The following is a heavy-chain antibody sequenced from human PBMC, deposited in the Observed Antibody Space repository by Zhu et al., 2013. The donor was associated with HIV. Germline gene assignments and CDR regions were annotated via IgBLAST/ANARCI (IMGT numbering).Heavy chain of an antibody. V-gene: IGHV3-23*01. Sequence: VQLLQSGGGLVQPGGSLRLSCEASGFTFSSYTMSWVRQAPGKGLEWISAIGNSGSNTHYTDSVKGRFTISRDNSKNTLYLQMNSLRAEDTAVYYCAPKTSYYGSGSYSAAWGQGTLVTVSS. CDR3: APKTSYYGSGSYSAA. CDR2: IGNSGSNT. D-gene: IGHD3-10*01. CDR1: GFTFSSYT. J-gene: IGHJ5*02.